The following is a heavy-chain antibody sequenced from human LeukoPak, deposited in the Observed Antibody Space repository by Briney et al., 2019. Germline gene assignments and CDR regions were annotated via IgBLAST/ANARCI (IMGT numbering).Heavy chain of an antibody. CDR2: TRASGST. D-gene: IGHD2-21*01. Sequence: GGSLRLSCVASGFTFSSYEMNWVRQAPGKGLEWLSYTRASGSTEYTESVKGRFTISRDNAKNSLYLQLNGLRNEDTAVYYCARERLSAMGDAFDIWGQGTMVTVSS. V-gene: IGHV3-48*03. CDR3: ARERLSAMGDAFDI. J-gene: IGHJ3*02. CDR1: GFTFSSYE.